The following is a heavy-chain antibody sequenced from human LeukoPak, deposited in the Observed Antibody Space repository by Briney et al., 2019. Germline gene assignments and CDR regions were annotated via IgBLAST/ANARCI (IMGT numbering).Heavy chain of an antibody. D-gene: IGHD2-15*01. V-gene: IGHV3-23*01. CDR3: AKYWDIVVALDY. CDR2: ISGSGGST. Sequence: GGSLRLSCAASGFTFSSYATSWVRQAPGKGLEWVSAISGSGGSTYYADSVKGRFTISRDNSKNTLYLQMNSLRAEDTAVYYCAKYWDIVVALDYWGQGILVTVSS. CDR1: GFTFSSYA. J-gene: IGHJ4*02.